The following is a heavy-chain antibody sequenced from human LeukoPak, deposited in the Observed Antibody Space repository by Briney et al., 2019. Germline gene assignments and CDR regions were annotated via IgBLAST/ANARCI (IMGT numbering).Heavy chain of an antibody. Sequence: PGGSLRLSCAASGFTFDDYAMHWVRQAPGKGLEWVSGISWNSGSIGYADSVKGRFTISRDNAKNSLYLQMNSLGAEDTALYYCAKAIGYSGYEHFDYWGQGTLVTVSS. V-gene: IGHV3-9*01. CDR1: GFTFDDYA. CDR3: AKAIGYSGYEHFDY. D-gene: IGHD5-12*01. CDR2: ISWNSGSI. J-gene: IGHJ4*02.